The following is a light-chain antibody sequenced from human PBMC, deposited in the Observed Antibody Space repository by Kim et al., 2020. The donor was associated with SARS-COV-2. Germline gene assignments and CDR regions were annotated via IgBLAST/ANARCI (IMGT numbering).Light chain of an antibody. CDR2: AAS. Sequence: DIQLTQSPSFLSASVGHRVTITCRASQGISSYLAWYQQKPGKAPKLLIYAASTLQSGVPSRFSGSGSGPEFTLTISSLQPEDFATYYCQQLNNKPRLTFGGGTKVDIK. J-gene: IGKJ4*02. V-gene: IGKV1-9*01. CDR3: QQLNNKPRLT. CDR1: QGISSY.